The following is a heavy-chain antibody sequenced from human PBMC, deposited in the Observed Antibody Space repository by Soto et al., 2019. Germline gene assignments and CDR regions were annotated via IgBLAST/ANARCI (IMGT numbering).Heavy chain of an antibody. CDR2: ISSSSSTI. Sequence: EVQLVESGGGLVQPGGSLRLSCAASGFTFSSSSMNWVRQAPGKGLQRVSYISSSSSTIYYADSVKGRFTISRDNAKNSLYLQMNSLRDEDTAVYYCARAGWELLPHPSGVDYWGQGTLVTVSS. CDR3: ARAGWELLPHPSGVDY. V-gene: IGHV3-48*02. D-gene: IGHD1-26*01. CDR1: GFTFSSSS. J-gene: IGHJ4*02.